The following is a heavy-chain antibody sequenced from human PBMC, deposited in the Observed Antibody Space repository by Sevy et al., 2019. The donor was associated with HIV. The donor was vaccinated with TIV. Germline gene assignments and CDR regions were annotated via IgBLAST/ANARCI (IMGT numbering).Heavy chain of an antibody. CDR3: ARGLQFNAFDI. V-gene: IGHV4-39*01. CDR2: IYYSWST. CDR1: GGSISSSSYY. J-gene: IGHJ3*02. Sequence: SETLSLTCTVSGGSISSSSYYWGWIRQPPGKGLEWIGSIYYSWSTYYNPSLKSRVTISVDTSKNQFSLKLSSVTAADTAVYYCARGLQFNAFDIWGQGTMVTVSS. D-gene: IGHD5-12*01.